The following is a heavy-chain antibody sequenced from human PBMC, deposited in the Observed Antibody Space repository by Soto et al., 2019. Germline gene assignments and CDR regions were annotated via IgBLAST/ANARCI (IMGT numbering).Heavy chain of an antibody. J-gene: IGHJ6*02. CDR1: GYTLTSYG. CDR2: ISGNTGKT. CDR3: ARVPREIILVGMDV. D-gene: IGHD2-2*01. Sequence: QVQLVQSGAEVKKPGASVKVSCKASGYTLTSYGISWVRQAPGQGLEWMGWISGNTGKTNYAQKLQGRVTITTDKSTSTAYMELRSLRSDDTAVYYCARVPREIILVGMDVWGQGTTVTVSS. V-gene: IGHV1-18*04.